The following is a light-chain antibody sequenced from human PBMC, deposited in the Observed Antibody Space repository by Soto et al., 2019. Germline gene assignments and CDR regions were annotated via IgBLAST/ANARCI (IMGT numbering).Light chain of an antibody. CDR2: DTS. J-gene: IGKJ5*01. CDR3: QQRSNWIT. Sequence: VIVTQSPVTLSLSPWETATLSCRASQSVNSNVAWYQQKPGQAPRLLIYDTSYRAAGIPARFSGSGSATDFTLTISSLEPEDFAVYYCQQRSNWITFGQGTRLEIK. V-gene: IGKV3-11*01. CDR1: QSVNSN.